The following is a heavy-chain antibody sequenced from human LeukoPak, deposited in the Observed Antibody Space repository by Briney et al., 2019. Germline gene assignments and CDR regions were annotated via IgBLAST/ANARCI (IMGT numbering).Heavy chain of an antibody. D-gene: IGHD3-9*01. J-gene: IGHJ4*02. CDR1: GFTFSSYS. CDR3: ARDGMTYYDILTGDFDY. V-gene: IGHV3-21*01. CDR2: ISSSSSYI. Sequence: GGSLRLSCAASGFTFSSYSMNWVRQAPGKGLEWVSSISSSSSYIYYADSVKGRFTISRDNAKNSLYLQMNSLRAEDTAVYYCARDGMTYYDILTGDFDYWGQGTPVTVSS.